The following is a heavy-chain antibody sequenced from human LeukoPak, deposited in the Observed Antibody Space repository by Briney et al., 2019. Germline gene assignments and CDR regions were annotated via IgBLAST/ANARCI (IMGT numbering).Heavy chain of an antibody. CDR3: ATGPNSGSYLRRYNWFDP. CDR2: IYYSGTT. V-gene: IGHV4-39*07. J-gene: IGHJ5*02. Sequence: SETLSLTCTVSGGSISISSNYWGWIRQPPGKGLEWIGSIYYSGTTYYNPSLKSRVTISVDTSKNQFSLKLSSVTAADTAVYYCATGPNSGSYLRRYNWFDPWGQGTLVTVSS. D-gene: IGHD1-26*01. CDR1: GGSISISSNY.